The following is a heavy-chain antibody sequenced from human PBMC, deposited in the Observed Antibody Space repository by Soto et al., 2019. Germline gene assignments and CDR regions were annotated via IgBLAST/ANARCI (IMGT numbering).Heavy chain of an antibody. J-gene: IGHJ5*02. CDR1: GGTFSSYA. D-gene: IGHD6-13*01. Sequence: SVKVSCKASGGTFSSYAISWVRQAPGQGLEWMGGIIPIFGPANYAQKFQGRVTITADESTSTAYMELSSLRSEDTAVYYCARGGSSWLNWFDPWGQGTLVTVSS. V-gene: IGHV1-69*13. CDR2: IIPIFGPA. CDR3: ARGGSSWLNWFDP.